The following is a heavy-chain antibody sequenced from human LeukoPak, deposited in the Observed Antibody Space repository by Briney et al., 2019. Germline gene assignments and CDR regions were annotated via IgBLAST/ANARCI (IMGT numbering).Heavy chain of an antibody. V-gene: IGHV3-30*18. CDR2: ISYDGSNK. CDR1: GFTFSSYG. Sequence: GGSLRLSCAASGFTFSSYGMHWVRQAPGEGLEWVAVISYDGSNKYYADSVKGRFTISRDNSKNTLYLQMNSLRAEDTAVYYCAKDPPYSSGWYYFDYWGQGTLVTVSS. J-gene: IGHJ4*02. CDR3: AKDPPYSSGWYYFDY. D-gene: IGHD6-19*01.